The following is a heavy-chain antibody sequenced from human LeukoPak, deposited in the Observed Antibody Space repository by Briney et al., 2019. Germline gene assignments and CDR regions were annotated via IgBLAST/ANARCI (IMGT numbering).Heavy chain of an antibody. CDR1: GGSISSSSYY. V-gene: IGHV4-39*07. D-gene: IGHD3-3*01. Sequence: SETLSLTCTVSGGSISSSSYYWGWIRQPPGKGLEWIGSIYYSGSTYYNPSLKSRVTISVDTSKNQFSLKLNSVTAADTAVYYCARDNAEITIFGVVSGVRAFDIWGQGTMVTVSS. J-gene: IGHJ3*02. CDR3: ARDNAEITIFGVVSGVRAFDI. CDR2: IYYSGST.